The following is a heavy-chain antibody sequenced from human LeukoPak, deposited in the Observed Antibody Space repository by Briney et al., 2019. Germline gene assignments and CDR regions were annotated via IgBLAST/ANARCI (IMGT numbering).Heavy chain of an antibody. CDR3: VRYCNGGSCYRAAFDV. V-gene: IGHV3-23*01. CDR2: ISDSGGTT. CDR1: GFTFSSYA. D-gene: IGHD2-15*01. J-gene: IGHJ3*01. Sequence: GGSLRLSCAASGFTFSSYAMSWVRQAPGKGLEWVSAISDSGGTTWYADSLKGRFAISRDNSKNTLYLQMNSLRAEGTAVYYCVRYCNGGSCYRAAFDVWGPGTMVTVSS.